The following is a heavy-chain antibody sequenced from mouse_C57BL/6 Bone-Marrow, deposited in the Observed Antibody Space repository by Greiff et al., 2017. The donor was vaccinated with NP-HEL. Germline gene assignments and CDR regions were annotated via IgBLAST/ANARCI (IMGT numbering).Heavy chain of an antibody. CDR1: GYSITSDY. J-gene: IGHJ4*01. CDR2: ISYSGST. V-gene: IGHV3-8*01. Sequence: EVKLQESGPGLVKPSQTLSLTCSVTGYSITSDYWNWIRKFPGNKLEYMGYISYSGSTNYYPSLISRISITRDTSNNQYYPQLNSVTTENTATYYCSRSRWPYAMGCWGKGTSVTVAS. CDR3: SRSRWPYAMGC.